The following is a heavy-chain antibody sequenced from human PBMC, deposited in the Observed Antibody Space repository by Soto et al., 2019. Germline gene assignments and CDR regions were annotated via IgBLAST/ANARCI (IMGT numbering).Heavy chain of an antibody. J-gene: IGHJ5*02. Sequence: SETLSLTCAVSGGSISSSNWWSWVRQPPGKGLEWIGEIYHSGSTNYNPSLKSRVTISVDKSKNQFSLKLSSVTAADTAVYYCARSYMVRGVANWFDPWGQGTLVTVS. V-gene: IGHV4-4*02. CDR1: GGSISSSNW. CDR2: IYHSGST. D-gene: IGHD3-10*01. CDR3: ARSYMVRGVANWFDP.